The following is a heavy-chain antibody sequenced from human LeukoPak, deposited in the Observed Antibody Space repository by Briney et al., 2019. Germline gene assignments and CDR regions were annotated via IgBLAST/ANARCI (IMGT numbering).Heavy chain of an antibody. CDR1: GFTFSSYS. D-gene: IGHD3-16*01. CDR2: ISSSSSTI. J-gene: IGHJ4*02. V-gene: IGHV3-48*02. Sequence: PGGSLRLSCAASGFTFSSYSMNWVRQAPGKGLEWVSYISSSSSTIYYADSVKGRFTISRDNAKNSLYLQMNSLRDEDAAVYYCSREQHGGRYFDYWGQGTLVTVSS. CDR3: SREQHGGRYFDY.